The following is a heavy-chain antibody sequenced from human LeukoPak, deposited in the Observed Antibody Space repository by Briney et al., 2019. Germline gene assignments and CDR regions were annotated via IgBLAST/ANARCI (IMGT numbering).Heavy chain of an antibody. D-gene: IGHD1-1*01. J-gene: IGHJ4*02. V-gene: IGHV4-59*01. Sequence: PSETLSLTCNVSGGSIGSYYWNWIRQPPGKGLEWIGYIHYSGSTNYSPSLKSRVTISVDTSKNQFSLKLSSVTAADTAVYYCARGGYGYSDYWGQGTLVTVSS. CDR2: IHYSGST. CDR3: ARGGYGYSDY. CDR1: GGSIGSYY.